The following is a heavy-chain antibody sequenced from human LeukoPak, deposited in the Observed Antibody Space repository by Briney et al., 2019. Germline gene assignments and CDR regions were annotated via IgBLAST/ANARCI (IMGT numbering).Heavy chain of an antibody. Sequence: PGGSLRLSCAASGFTFSSYSMSWVRQAPGKGLEWVSSISSSSYIYYADSVKGRFTISRDNAKNSLYLQMNSLRAEDTAVYYCARSGFTWIQHPYAMDVWGPGTTVTVSS. V-gene: IGHV3-21*01. CDR1: GFTFSSYS. CDR2: ISSSSYI. CDR3: ARSGFTWIQHPYAMDV. D-gene: IGHD5-18*01. J-gene: IGHJ6*02.